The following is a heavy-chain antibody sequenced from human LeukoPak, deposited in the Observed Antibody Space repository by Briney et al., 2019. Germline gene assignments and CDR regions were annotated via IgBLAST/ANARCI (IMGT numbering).Heavy chain of an antibody. V-gene: IGHV3-74*01. CDR3: AREYQVTARFDP. Sequence: PGGSLRLSCAASGFAFSNYWMHWLRQAPGKGLVWVSRINSDASSTAYADSVKGRFTISRDNAKNTLSLQMHSLRAEDTAIYYCAREYQVTARFDPWGQGTLVTVSS. D-gene: IGHD2-2*01. CDR1: GFAFSNYW. J-gene: IGHJ5*02. CDR2: INSDASST.